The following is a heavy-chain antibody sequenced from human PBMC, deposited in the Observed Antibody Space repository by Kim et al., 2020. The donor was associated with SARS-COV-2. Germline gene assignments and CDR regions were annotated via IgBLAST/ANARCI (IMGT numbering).Heavy chain of an antibody. CDR3: ARVSHYDSSGYYENY. CDR2: INNSGST. D-gene: IGHD3-22*01. V-gene: IGHV4-34*01. J-gene: IGHJ4*02. CDR1: GGSFSGYY. Sequence: SETLSLTCAVYGGSFSGYYWSWIRQPPGKGLEWIGEINNSGSTNYNPSLKSRVTISVDTSKNQFSLKLSSVTAADTAVYYCARVSHYDSSGYYENYWGQGTLVTVSS.